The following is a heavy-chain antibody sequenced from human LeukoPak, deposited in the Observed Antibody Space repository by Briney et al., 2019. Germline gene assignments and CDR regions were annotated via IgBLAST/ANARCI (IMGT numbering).Heavy chain of an antibody. CDR3: ASGYGPIDY. CDR2: IYSGGST. J-gene: IGHJ4*02. Sequence: GGSLRLSCAASGFTFSSYAMSWVRQAPGKGLEWVSVIYSGGSTYYADSVKGRFTISRDNSKNTLYLQMNSLRAEDTAVYYCASGYGPIDYWGQGTLVTVSS. CDR1: GFTFSSYA. D-gene: IGHD4/OR15-4a*01. V-gene: IGHV3-53*01.